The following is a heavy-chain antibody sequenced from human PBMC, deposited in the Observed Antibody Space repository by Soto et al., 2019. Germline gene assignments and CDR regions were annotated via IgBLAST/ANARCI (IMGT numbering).Heavy chain of an antibody. V-gene: IGHV3-30-3*01. D-gene: IGHD4-17*01. J-gene: IGHJ6*02. CDR2: ISYDGSNK. CDR3: ARGDYGDYYYYGMDV. CDR1: GFTFSSYA. Sequence: LRLSCAASGFTFSSYAMHWVRQAPGKGLEWVAVISYDGSNKYYADSVKGRFTISRDNSKNTLYLQMNSLRAEDTAVYYCARGDYGDYYYYGMDVWGQGTTVTVSS.